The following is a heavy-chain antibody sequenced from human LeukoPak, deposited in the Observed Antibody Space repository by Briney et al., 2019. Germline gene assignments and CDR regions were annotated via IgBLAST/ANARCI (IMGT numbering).Heavy chain of an antibody. CDR1: GGSLSSYY. CDR2: IYYSGST. D-gene: IGHD6-19*01. CDR3: ARGRSSGWYIPYCYYYGMDG. J-gene: IGHJ6*02. Sequence: SETLSLTCTVSGGSLSSYYWSWLRQPPGKGLEWIGYIYYSGSTNYNPSLKSRVTISVDTSKNQFSLKLSSVTAADTAVYYCARGRSSGWYIPYCYYYGMDGWGQGTTVT. V-gene: IGHV4-59*13.